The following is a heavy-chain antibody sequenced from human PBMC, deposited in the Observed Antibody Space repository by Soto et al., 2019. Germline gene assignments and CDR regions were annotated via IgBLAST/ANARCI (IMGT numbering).Heavy chain of an antibody. D-gene: IGHD3-10*01. J-gene: IGHJ6*02. V-gene: IGHV3-23*01. Sequence: EVQLLESGGDLVQPGGSLRLSCEASGLTFSNYAMSWVRQAPGKGLEWVTGISARGGTTYYVDSVKGRFTISRDKSKNTLYLQMNALRAEDRAVYYCAKDRGFGAGHGMDVWGQGTTVTVSS. CDR1: GLTFSNYA. CDR3: AKDRGFGAGHGMDV. CDR2: ISARGGTT.